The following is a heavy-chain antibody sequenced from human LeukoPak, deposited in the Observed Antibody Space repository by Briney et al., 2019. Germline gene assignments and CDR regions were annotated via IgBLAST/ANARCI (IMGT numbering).Heavy chain of an antibody. D-gene: IGHD3-3*01. V-gene: IGHV1-18*01. J-gene: IGHJ6*03. CDR1: GYTFTSYG. CDR2: ISAYNGNT. CDR3: ARERSDITIFGVVIPRYYMDV. Sequence: GASVKVSCKASGYTFTSYGISWVRRAPGQGLEWMGWISAYNGNTNYAQKLQGRVTMTTDTSTSTAYMELRSLRSDDTAVYYCARERSDITIFGVVIPRYYMDVWGKGTTVTVSS.